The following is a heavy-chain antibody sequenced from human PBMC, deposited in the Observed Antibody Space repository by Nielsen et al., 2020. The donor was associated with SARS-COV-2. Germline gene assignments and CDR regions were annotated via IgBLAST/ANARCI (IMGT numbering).Heavy chain of an antibody. V-gene: IGHV6-1*01. D-gene: IGHD2-2*01. CDR3: AADIVVVPAAASYGMDV. CDR2: TYYRSKWYN. CDR1: GDSVSSNSAA. Sequence: SETLSLTCAISGDSVSSNSAAWNWIRQSPSRGLEWLGRTYYRSKWYNDYAVSVKSRITINPDTSKNQFSLQLNSVTPEDTAVYYCAADIVVVPAAASYGMDVWGQGTTVTVSS. J-gene: IGHJ6*02.